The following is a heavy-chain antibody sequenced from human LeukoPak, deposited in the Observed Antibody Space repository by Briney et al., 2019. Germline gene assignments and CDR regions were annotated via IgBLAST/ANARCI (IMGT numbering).Heavy chain of an antibody. CDR1: GLTFSSFA. J-gene: IGHJ3*01. CDR3: AKGGRWDYYDSSH. Sequence: GRSLRLSCAASGLTFSSFAMTWVRHAPGKGLEWVSGISGSGSTTYYADSVKGRFTISRDNSKNTLYLQMNSLRVEDTAIYYCAKGGRWDYYDSSHWGQGTMVTVSS. CDR2: ISGSGSTT. V-gene: IGHV3-23*01. D-gene: IGHD3-22*01.